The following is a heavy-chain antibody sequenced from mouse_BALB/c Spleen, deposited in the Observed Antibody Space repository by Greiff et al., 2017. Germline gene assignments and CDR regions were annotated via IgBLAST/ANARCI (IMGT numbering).Heavy chain of an antibody. Sequence: EVQLQQSGAELVKPGASVKLSCTASGFNIQDTYMHWVKQRPEQGLEWIGRIDPANGNTKYDPKFQGKATITADTSSNTAYLQLSSLTSEDTAVYYCAHYYGSSYPAYWGQGTLVTVSA. CDR3: AHYYGSSYPAY. J-gene: IGHJ3*01. CDR2: IDPANGNT. D-gene: IGHD1-1*01. CDR1: GFNIQDTY. V-gene: IGHV14-3*02.